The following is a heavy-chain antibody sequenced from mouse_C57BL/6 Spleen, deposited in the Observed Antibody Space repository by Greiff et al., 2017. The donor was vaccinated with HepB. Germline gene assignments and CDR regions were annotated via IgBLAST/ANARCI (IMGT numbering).Heavy chain of an antibody. J-gene: IGHJ4*01. D-gene: IGHD1-1*01. CDR3: ARLITTVVNAMDY. V-gene: IGHV1-59*01. CDR1: GYTFTSYW. CDR2: IDPSDSYT. Sequence: QVQLQQPGAELVRPGTSVKLSCKASGYTFTSYWMHWVKQRPGQGLEWIGVIDPSDSYTNYNQKFKGKATLTVDTSSSTAYMQLSSLTSEDSAVYYCARLITTVVNAMDYWGQGTSVTVSS.